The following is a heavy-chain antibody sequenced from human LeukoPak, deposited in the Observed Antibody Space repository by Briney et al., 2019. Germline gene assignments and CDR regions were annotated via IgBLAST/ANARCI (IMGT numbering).Heavy chain of an antibody. CDR2: ISAYNGNT. J-gene: IGHJ5*02. D-gene: IGHD2-2*02. Sequence: VASVKVSCKASGYTFTGYYMHWVRQAPGQGLEWMGWISAYNGNTNYAQKLQGRVTMTTDTSTSTAYMELRSLRSDDTAVYYCARDPSCSSTSCYTAYNWFDPWGQGTLVTVSS. V-gene: IGHV1-18*04. CDR1: GYTFTGYY. CDR3: ARDPSCSSTSCYTAYNWFDP.